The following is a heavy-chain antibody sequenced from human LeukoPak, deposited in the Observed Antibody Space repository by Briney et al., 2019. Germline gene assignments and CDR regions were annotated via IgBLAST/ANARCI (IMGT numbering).Heavy chain of an antibody. J-gene: IGHJ3*02. D-gene: IGHD1-26*01. V-gene: IGHV1-18*01. CDR3: ARMHRIVGASSRGYAFDI. CDR2: ISAYNGNT. Sequence: ASVKVSCKASGYTFTSYGISWVRQAPGQGLEWMGWISAYNGNTNYAQKLQGRVTMTTDTSTSTAYMELRSLRSDDTAVYYCARMHRIVGASSRGYAFDIWGQGTMVTVSS. CDR1: GYTFTSYG.